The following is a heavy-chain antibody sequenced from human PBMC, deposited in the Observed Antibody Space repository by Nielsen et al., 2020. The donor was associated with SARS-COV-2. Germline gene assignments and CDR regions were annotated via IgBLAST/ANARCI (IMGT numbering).Heavy chain of an antibody. CDR3: ARYRAQGFMGFDY. V-gene: IGHV3-11*01. D-gene: IGHD3-16*01. CDR1: GFRFSDYY. Sequence: GESLKISCAASGFRFSDYYMSWIRQAPGKGLEWVSYISSSSIIYYADSVRGRFTISRDNAKSSLYLQMNSLRAEDTAVYYCARYRAQGFMGFDYWGQGSLVTVSS. J-gene: IGHJ4*02. CDR2: ISSSSII.